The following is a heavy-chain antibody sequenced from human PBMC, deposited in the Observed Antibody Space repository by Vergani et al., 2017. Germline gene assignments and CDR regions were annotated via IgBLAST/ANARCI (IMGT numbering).Heavy chain of an antibody. CDR3: ARDPGPYCGGDCYSF. D-gene: IGHD2-21*02. V-gene: IGHV3-23*01. Sequence: EVQLLESGGGLVRPGGSLRLSCAASGFTFSSYAMSWVRQAPGKGLEWVSASSGSGGSTYYADSVKGRFTISRDNSKNTLYLQMNSLRAEDTAVYYCARDPGPYCGGDCYSFWGQGTLVTVYS. CDR1: GFTFSSYA. J-gene: IGHJ4*02. CDR2: SSGSGGST.